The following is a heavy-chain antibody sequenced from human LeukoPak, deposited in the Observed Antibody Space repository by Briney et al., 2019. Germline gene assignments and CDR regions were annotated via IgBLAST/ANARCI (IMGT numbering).Heavy chain of an antibody. CDR3: AGGNDYGGY. CDR2: IYYSGST. V-gene: IGHV4-59*08. J-gene: IGHJ4*02. CDR1: GRSISSYY. Sequence: MASDTLSLTCTVSGRSISSYYWSWIRQPPGKGLEWIGYIYYSGSTNYHPSLKSRVTISVDTSKNQFSLKLRSVTAADTAVYYCAGGNDYGGYWGQGTLVTVSS. D-gene: IGHD4-17*01.